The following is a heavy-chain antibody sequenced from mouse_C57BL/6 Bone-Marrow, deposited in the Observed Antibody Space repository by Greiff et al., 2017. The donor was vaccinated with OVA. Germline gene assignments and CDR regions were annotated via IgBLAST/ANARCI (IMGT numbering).Heavy chain of an antibody. CDR2: IYPRDGST. CDR1: GYTFTSYD. D-gene: IGHD1-1*01. Sequence: QVQLKESGPELVKPGASVKLSCKASGYTFTSYDINWVKQRPGQGLEWIGWIYPRDGSTKYNEKFKGKATLTVDTSSSTAYMELHSLTSEDSAVYFCAREGYYGSSPSMDYWGQGTSVTVSS. J-gene: IGHJ4*01. CDR3: AREGYYGSSPSMDY. V-gene: IGHV1-85*01.